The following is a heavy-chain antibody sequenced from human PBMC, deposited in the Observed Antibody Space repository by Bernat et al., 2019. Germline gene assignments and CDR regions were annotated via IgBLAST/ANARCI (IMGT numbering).Heavy chain of an antibody. V-gene: IGHV3-30*18. D-gene: IGHD6-19*01. J-gene: IGHJ4*02. CDR3: AKDEWVAGGILDY. CDR2: ISYDGSNK. Sequence: QVQLVESGGGVVQPGRSLRLSCAASGFTFSSYGMHWVRQAPGKGLEWVAVISYDGSNKYYADSVKGRFTISRDNSKNTLYLQMNSLRAEDTAVYYCAKDEWVAGGILDYWGQGTLVTVFS. CDR1: GFTFSSYG.